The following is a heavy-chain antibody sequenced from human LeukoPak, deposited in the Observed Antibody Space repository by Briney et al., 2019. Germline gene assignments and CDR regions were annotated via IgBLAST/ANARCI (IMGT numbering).Heavy chain of an antibody. D-gene: IGHD1-26*01. CDR2: IKQDGSEK. CDR1: GFTFSSYW. V-gene: IGHV3-7*01. Sequence: GGSLRLSCAASGFTFSSYWMSWVRQAPGKGLEWVANIKQDGSEKYYVDSVKGRFTISRDNSKNTLYLQMYSLRAEDTAVYYCAKDLSIVGAIQASWGQGTLVTVSS. J-gene: IGHJ5*02. CDR3: AKDLSIVGAIQAS.